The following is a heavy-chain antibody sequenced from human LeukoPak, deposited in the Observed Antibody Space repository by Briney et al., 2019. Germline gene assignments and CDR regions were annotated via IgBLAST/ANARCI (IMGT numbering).Heavy chain of an antibody. CDR3: ARGYSGYESNY. D-gene: IGHD5-12*01. CDR1: GGSISSSSYY. CDR2: IYYSGST. J-gene: IGHJ4*02. V-gene: IGHV4-39*07. Sequence: PSETLSLTCTVSGGSISSSSYYWGWIRQPPGKGLEWIGSIYYSGSTYYNPSLKSRVTISVDTSKNQFSLKLSSVTAADTAVYYCARGYSGYESNYWGQGTLVTVSS.